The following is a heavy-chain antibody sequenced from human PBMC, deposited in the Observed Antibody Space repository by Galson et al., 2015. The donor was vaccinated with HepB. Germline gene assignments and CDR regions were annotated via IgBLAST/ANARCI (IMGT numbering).Heavy chain of an antibody. CDR3: ARDPTIFGVASYYYGMDV. CDR1: GYTFTNYG. Sequence: SVKVSCKASGYTFTNYGISWVRQAPGQGLEWMGWISAYNGKTNFAQNLQGRVTMTADTSTSTAYMELRSLRSADTAVYYCARDPTIFGVASYYYGMDVWGQGTTVTVSS. J-gene: IGHJ6*02. D-gene: IGHD3-3*01. V-gene: IGHV1-18*04. CDR2: ISAYNGKT.